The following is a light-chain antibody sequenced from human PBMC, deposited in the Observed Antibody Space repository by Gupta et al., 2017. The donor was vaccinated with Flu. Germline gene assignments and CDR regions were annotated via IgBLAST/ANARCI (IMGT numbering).Light chain of an antibody. V-gene: IGKV3D-20*01. CDR3: QQYGNSYSVT. J-gene: IGKJ2*01. Sequence: EIVLTQSPATLSLSPGERATLSCGASQPVSSNYLAWYQHKPGLAPRLLIYDASSRDTGIPDRFRGSGSGTDLTLTISRLEQEDFAVYYCQQYGNSYSVTFGQGTKL. CDR2: DAS. CDR1: QPVSSNY.